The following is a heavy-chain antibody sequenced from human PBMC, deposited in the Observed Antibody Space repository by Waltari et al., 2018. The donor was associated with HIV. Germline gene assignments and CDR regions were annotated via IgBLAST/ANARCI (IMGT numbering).Heavy chain of an antibody. CDR3: ARGGFYGSGSKVN. Sequence: EVQLVESGGGLVQPGGSLRLSCAASGFTFSSYWMSWVRQAPGKGLEWVANIKQDGSEKYYVDSVNGRFTISRDNAENSLYLQMNSLRAEDTAEYYCARGGFYGSGSKVNWGQGTLVTVSS. CDR1: GFTFSSYW. D-gene: IGHD3-10*01. J-gene: IGHJ4*02. CDR2: IKQDGSEK. V-gene: IGHV3-7*04.